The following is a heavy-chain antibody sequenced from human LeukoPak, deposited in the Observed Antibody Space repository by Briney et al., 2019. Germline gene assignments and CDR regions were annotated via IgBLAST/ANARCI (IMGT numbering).Heavy chain of an antibody. D-gene: IGHD6-6*01. CDR3: AREGAGLGSSTWSEFDY. CDR2: INPNSGGT. J-gene: IGHJ4*02. CDR1: GYTVTGYY. V-gene: IGHV1-2*02. Sequence: ASVKVSCKASGYTVTGYYIHWVRQAPGQGLEWMGWINPNSGGTNYAQKFQGRVIMTRDTSISTAYMELSRLRSDDTAVYYCAREGAGLGSSTWSEFDYWGQGTLVTVSS.